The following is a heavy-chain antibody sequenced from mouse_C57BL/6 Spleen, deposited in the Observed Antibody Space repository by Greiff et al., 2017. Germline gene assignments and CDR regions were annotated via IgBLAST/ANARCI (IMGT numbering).Heavy chain of an antibody. CDR3: ARHWGYYYAMDY. J-gene: IGHJ4*01. CDR1: GFTFSDSY. CDR2: ISNGGGST. V-gene: IGHV5-12*01. Sequence: EVMLVESGGGLVQPGGSLKLSCAASGFTFSDSYMYWVRQTPEKGLEWVAYISNGGGSTYYPDTVKGRFTISRDNAKYTLYLQMSRLKSEDTAMYFCARHWGYYYAMDYWGQGTSVTVSS.